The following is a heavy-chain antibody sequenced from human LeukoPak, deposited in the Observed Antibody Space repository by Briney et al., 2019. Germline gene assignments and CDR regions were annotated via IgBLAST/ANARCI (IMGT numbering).Heavy chain of an antibody. CDR3: ASPTGVIAAAGSANWFDP. V-gene: IGHV3-74*01. J-gene: IGHJ5*02. Sequence: GGSLRLSCAASGFTFSSYWMHWVRQAPGKGLVWVSRINSDGSSTSYADSVKGRFTISRDNAKNTLYLQMNSLRAEDTAVHYCASPTGVIAAAGSANWFDPWGQGTLVTVSS. D-gene: IGHD6-13*01. CDR1: GFTFSSYW. CDR2: INSDGSST.